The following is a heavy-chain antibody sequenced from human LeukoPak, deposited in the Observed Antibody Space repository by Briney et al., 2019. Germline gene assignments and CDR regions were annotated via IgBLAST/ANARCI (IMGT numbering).Heavy chain of an antibody. CDR1: GDSFSYFY. CDR2: IYHSGST. J-gene: IGHJ4*02. V-gene: IGHV4-38-2*02. Sequence: SETLSLTCTVSGDSFSYFYWSWIRQPPGKGLEWIGSIYHSGSTYYNPSLKSRVTISVDTSKNQFSLKLSSVTAADTAVYYCARDGGYYYDSSGDGSIDYWGQGTLVTVSS. CDR3: ARDGGYYYDSSGDGSIDY. D-gene: IGHD3-22*01.